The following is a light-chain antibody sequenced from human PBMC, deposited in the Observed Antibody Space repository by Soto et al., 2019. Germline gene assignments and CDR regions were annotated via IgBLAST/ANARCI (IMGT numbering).Light chain of an antibody. J-gene: IGLJ2*01. Sequence: QSVLTQPPSVSAAPGQKVTISCSGSSLNIGNKYVSWYQQLPGTDPKLLMYENNKRPSGIPDRFSGSKSGTSATLGITGLQTGDEADYYCGTWDSSLSDVVFGGGTKLTVL. V-gene: IGLV1-51*02. CDR3: GTWDSSLSDVV. CDR2: ENN. CDR1: SLNIGNKY.